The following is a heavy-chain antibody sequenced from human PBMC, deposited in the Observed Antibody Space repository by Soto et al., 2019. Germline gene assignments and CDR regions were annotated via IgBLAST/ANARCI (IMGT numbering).Heavy chain of an antibody. Sequence: ASVKVSCKASGYTFTSYGISWVRQAPGQGLEWMGWISAYNGNTNYAQKLQGRVTMTTDTSTSTAYMELRSLRSDDTAVYYCARDLVGGVPPVKQGAWFDPWGQGTLVTVSS. CDR1: GYTFTSYG. CDR3: ARDLVGGVPPVKQGAWFDP. J-gene: IGHJ5*02. D-gene: IGHD3-16*01. CDR2: ISAYNGNT. V-gene: IGHV1-18*01.